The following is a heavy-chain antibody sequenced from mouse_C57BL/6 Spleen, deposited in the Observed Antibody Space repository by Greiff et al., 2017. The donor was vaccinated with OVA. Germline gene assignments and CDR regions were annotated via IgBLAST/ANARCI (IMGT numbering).Heavy chain of an antibody. CDR2: IDPEDGDT. J-gene: IGHJ3*01. V-gene: IGHV14-1*01. CDR1: GFNITDYY. Sequence: EVQLQQSGAELVRPGASVKLSCTASGFNITDYYMHWVKQRPEQGLEWIGRIDPEDGDTEYAPKFQGKATMTADTSSNTAYLPLRSLTTVDTAVYYCTTPRDGTWFAYWGQGTLGTVSA. D-gene: IGHD1-1*01. CDR3: TTPRDGTWFAY.